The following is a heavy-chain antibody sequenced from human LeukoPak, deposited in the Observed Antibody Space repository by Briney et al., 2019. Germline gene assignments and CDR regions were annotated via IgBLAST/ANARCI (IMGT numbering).Heavy chain of an antibody. V-gene: IGHV3-9*01. CDR2: ISWNSGSI. J-gene: IGHJ4*02. Sequence: GRSLRLSCAASGFTFDDYAMHWVRQAPGKGLEWVSGISWNSGSIGYADSVKGRFTISRDNAKNSLYLQMNSLRAEDTALYYCAKDKGVGTTSSFDYWGQGTLVTVSS. CDR1: GFTFDDYA. D-gene: IGHD4-17*01. CDR3: AKDKGVGTTSSFDY.